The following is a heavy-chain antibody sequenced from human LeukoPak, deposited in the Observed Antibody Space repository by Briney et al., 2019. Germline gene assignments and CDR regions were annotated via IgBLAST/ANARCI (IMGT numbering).Heavy chain of an antibody. Sequence: SETLSLTCTASGGSISSYYWTWIRQPPGKGLEWIGYIYYSGSTNYNPSLESRVTISVDTSKNQFSLKVNSVTAADTAVYYCARGIHYFHYWGQGTLVTVSS. D-gene: IGHD5-18*01. CDR2: IYYSGST. J-gene: IGHJ4*02. V-gene: IGHV4-59*01. CDR3: ARGIHYFHY. CDR1: GGSISSYY.